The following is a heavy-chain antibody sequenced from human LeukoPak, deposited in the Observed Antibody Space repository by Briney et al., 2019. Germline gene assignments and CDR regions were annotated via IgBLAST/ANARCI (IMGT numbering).Heavy chain of an antibody. CDR3: ARSGADNWNYEFDY. J-gene: IGHJ4*02. D-gene: IGHD1-7*01. V-gene: IGHV7-4-1*02. Sequence: ASVKVSCKTSGYTFTNYAMNWVRQAPGQGLEWMGWINTNTGKPTYVQGFRGRFEFSLDTSVSTAYLQISSLKTEDTAVYYCARSGADNWNYEFDYWGQGTLVTVSS. CDR2: INTNTGKP. CDR1: GYTFTNYA.